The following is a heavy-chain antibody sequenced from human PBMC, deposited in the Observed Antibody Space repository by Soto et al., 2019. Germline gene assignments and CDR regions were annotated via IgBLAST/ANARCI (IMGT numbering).Heavy chain of an antibody. CDR3: AREGLYCSGGSCYSFDY. J-gene: IGHJ4*02. Sequence: ASVKVSCKASRYTFTGYYMHWVRQAPGQGLEWMGWINPNSGGTNYAQKFQGWVTMTRDTSISTAYMELSRLRSDDTAVYYCAREGLYCSGGSCYSFDYWGQGTLVTVSS. CDR2: INPNSGGT. CDR1: RYTFTGYY. D-gene: IGHD2-15*01. V-gene: IGHV1-2*04.